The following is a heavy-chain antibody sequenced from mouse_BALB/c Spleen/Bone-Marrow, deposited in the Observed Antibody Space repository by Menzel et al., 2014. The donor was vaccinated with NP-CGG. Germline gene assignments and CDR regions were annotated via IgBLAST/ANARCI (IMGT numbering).Heavy chain of an antibody. CDR1: GYTFTSYW. CDR3: ARRELGPRWFTY. D-gene: IGHD3-1*01. CDR2: IDPSDSYT. V-gene: IGHV1-69*02. Sequence: DQLQQSGAEFVKPGASVKLSCKASGYTFTSYWMHWVKQGPGQGLEWIGEIDPSDSYTNYNQKFKGKATLTVDKSSSTAYMQLSSLTSEDSAVYYCARRELGPRWFTYWGQGTLVTVSA. J-gene: IGHJ3*01.